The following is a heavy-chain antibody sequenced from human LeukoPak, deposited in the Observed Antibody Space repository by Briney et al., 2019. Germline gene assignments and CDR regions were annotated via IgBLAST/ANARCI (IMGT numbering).Heavy chain of an antibody. CDR1: GGTFSSYA. Sequence: SVKVSCKASGGTFSSYAISWVRQAPGQVLEWMGGIIPIFGTANYAQKFQGRVTITADESTSTAYMELRSLRSDDTAVYYCARLCSIRWCLHDWFDPWGQGTLVTVSS. V-gene: IGHV1-69*13. J-gene: IGHJ5*02. D-gene: IGHD2-21*01. CDR3: ARLCSIRWCLHDWFDP. CDR2: IIPIFGTA.